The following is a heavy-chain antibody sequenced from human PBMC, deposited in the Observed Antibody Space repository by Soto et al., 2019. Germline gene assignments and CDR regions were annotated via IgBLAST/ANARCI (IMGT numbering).Heavy chain of an antibody. CDR1: DYTFTNYG. V-gene: IGHV1-18*01. CDR3: ARERPKDSSGYSRPFDY. CDR2: ISAYNGNT. Sequence: QVQLVQSGAEVKKPGASVKVSCKASDYTFTNYGISWVRQAPGQGLEWMGWISAYNGNTNYAQKLQGRVTMTTDTSTSETYMELRSLRSDDTAVYYCARERPKDSSGYSRPFDYWGQGTLVTVSS. D-gene: IGHD3-22*01. J-gene: IGHJ4*02.